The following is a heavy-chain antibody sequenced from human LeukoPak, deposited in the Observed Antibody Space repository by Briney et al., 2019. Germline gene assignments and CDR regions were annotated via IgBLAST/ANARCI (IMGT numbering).Heavy chain of an antibody. CDR1: GGSITSYY. Sequence: SETLSLTCTVSGGSITSYYWSWIRQPPGKGLEWIGYIHYSGSTNCNPSLKSRVTISVDTSENQFSLRLSSVTAADTAVYYCARGSSPSYPLDYWGQGTLVTVSS. CDR3: ARGSSPSYPLDY. CDR2: IHYSGST. D-gene: IGHD2-2*01. V-gene: IGHV4-59*08. J-gene: IGHJ4*02.